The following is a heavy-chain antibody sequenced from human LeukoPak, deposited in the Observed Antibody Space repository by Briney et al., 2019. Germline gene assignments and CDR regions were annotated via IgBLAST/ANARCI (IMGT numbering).Heavy chain of an antibody. J-gene: IGHJ6*02. V-gene: IGHV7-4-1*02. D-gene: IGHD3-22*01. CDR3: ARGVYDSSGYHYYGMDV. CDR1: GYTFTGYY. Sequence: ASVKVSCKASGYTFTGYYMHWVRQAPGQGLEWMGWINTNTGNPTYAQGFTGRFVFSLDTSVSTACLQISSLKAEDTAVYYCARGVYDSSGYHYYGMDVWGQGTTVTVSS. CDR2: INTNTGNP.